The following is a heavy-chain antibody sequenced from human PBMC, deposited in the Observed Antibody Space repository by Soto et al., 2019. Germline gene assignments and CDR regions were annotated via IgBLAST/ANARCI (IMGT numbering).Heavy chain of an antibody. CDR1: GYTFTSYD. CDR2: MNPNSGNT. J-gene: IGHJ6*03. V-gene: IGHV1-8*01. Sequence: ASVKVSCKASGYTFTSYDINWVRQATGQGLEWMGWMNPNSGNTGYAQKFQGRVTMTRNTSISTAYMELSSLRSEDTAVYYCARGPYCSSTSCPHYYMDVWGKGTTVTVSS. D-gene: IGHD2-2*01. CDR3: ARGPYCSSTSCPHYYMDV.